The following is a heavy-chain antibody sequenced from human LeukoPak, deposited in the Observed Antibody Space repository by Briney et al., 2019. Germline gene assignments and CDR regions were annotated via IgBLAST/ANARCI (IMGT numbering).Heavy chain of an antibody. V-gene: IGHV1-69*04. CDR3: ARDLGGIYYGSGSFDY. CDR1: GGTFSSYA. D-gene: IGHD3-10*01. CDR2: IIPILGIA. J-gene: IGHJ4*02. Sequence: SVKVSCKASGGTFSSYAISWVRQAPGQGLEWMGRIIPILGIANYAQKLQGRVTMTTDTSTSTAYMELRSLRSDDTAVYYCARDLGGIYYGSGSFDYWGQGTLVTVSS.